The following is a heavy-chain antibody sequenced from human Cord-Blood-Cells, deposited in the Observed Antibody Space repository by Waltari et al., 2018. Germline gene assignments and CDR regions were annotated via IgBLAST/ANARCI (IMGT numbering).Heavy chain of an antibody. CDR3: ARSIVVVVAATGNDACDI. D-gene: IGHD2-15*01. V-gene: IGHV5-51*01. CDR1: GYSFTSYW. Sequence: AEVKKPGESLKISCKGSGYSFTSYWIGWVRQMPGKGLEWMGIIYPGDSDPRYSPYVQGQVTISADKSISTAYLQWSSLKATDTAMYYCARSIVVVVAATGNDACDIWGQGTMVTVSS. CDR2: IYPGDSDP. J-gene: IGHJ3*02.